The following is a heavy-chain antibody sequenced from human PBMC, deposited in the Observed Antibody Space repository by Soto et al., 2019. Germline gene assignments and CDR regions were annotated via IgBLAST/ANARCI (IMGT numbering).Heavy chain of an antibody. J-gene: IGHJ6*02. CDR2: ISYDGSNK. Sequence: QVQLVESGGGVVQPGRSLRLSCAASGFTFSSYAMHWVRQAPGKGLEWVAVISYDGSNKYYADSVKGRFTISRDNSKNTLYLQMNSLRAEDTAVYYCARDQKSITMVRGVDYYYYYGMDVWGQGTTVTVSS. V-gene: IGHV3-30-3*01. CDR3: ARDQKSITMVRGVDYYYYYGMDV. D-gene: IGHD3-10*01. CDR1: GFTFSSYA.